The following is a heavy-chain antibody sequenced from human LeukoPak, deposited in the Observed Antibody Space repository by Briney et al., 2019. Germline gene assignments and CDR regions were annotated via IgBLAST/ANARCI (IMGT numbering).Heavy chain of an antibody. CDR3: ARDSDSRIYHNQFDP. CDR2: INSDGSST. Sequence: GGSLRLSCAASGFTFSSYWMHWVRQAPGKGLVWVSRINSDGSSTSYADSVKGRFTISRDNAKNTLYLQMNSLRAEDTAVYYCARDSDSRIYHNQFDPWGQGTLVTVSS. V-gene: IGHV3-74*01. CDR1: GFTFSSYW. J-gene: IGHJ5*02. D-gene: IGHD5-12*01.